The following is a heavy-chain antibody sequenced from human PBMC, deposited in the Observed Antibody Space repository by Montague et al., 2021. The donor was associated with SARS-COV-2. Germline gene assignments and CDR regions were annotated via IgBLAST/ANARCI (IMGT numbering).Heavy chain of an antibody. CDR3: ARENDWKFDFDF. D-gene: IGHD1-1*01. J-gene: IGHJ4*02. CDR2: IRSDGSHI. Sequence: SLRLSCAASGFSFSSSVMHWVRQAPGKGLEWVTIIRSDGSHISYVDSVRSRFTVSRDNSNNILYLQMNSLKVDDTAVCYCARENDWKFDFDFWGQGTLVTVSS. V-gene: IGHV3-33*01. CDR1: GFSFSSSV.